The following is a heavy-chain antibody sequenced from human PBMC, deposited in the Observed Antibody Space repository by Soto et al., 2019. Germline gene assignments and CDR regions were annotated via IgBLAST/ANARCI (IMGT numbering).Heavy chain of an antibody. D-gene: IGHD6-6*01. Sequence: SQTLSLTCAISGDSVSSNSAAWSWIRQSPSRGLEWLGRTYYGSQWYSDYAVSVKSRISINPDTSKNQFSLQLNSVTPEDTAVFFCERAPRIAARLGRAFDIGGKGKMVTVSS. CDR3: ERAPRIAARLGRAFDI. CDR1: GDSVSSNSAA. CDR2: TYYGSQWYS. V-gene: IGHV6-1*01. J-gene: IGHJ3*02.